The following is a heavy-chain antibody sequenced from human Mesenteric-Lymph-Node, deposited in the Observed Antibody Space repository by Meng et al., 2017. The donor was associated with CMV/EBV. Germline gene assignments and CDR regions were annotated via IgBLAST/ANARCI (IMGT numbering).Heavy chain of an antibody. CDR2: ISAYNGNT. Sequence: ASGYTFSASGISWVRQAPRQGLEWMGWISAYNGNTDYARKLQGRVTMTTDTSTSTAYMELRSLRSDDTAVYYCAKIAAAGMAYFQHWGQGTLVTVSS. CDR1: GYTFSASG. CDR3: AKIAAAGMAYFQH. V-gene: IGHV1-18*01. J-gene: IGHJ1*01. D-gene: IGHD6-13*01.